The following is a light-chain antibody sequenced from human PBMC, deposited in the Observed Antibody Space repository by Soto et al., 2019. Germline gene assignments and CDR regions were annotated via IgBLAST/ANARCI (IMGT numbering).Light chain of an antibody. J-gene: IGLJ1*01. CDR2: EVN. CDR3: SSYAGSSNV. Sequence: QSALTRPPSASGSPGQSVAISCTGTSSDVGGYNYVSWYQQHPGKAPKLMIYEVNKRPSGVPDRFSGSKSGNTASLTVSRLQAEEEADYYCSSYAGSSNVFGTGTKVTVL. CDR1: SSDVGGYNY. V-gene: IGLV2-8*01.